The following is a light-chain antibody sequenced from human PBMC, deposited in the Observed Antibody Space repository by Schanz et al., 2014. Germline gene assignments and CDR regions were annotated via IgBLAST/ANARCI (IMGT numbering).Light chain of an antibody. J-gene: IGLJ3*02. CDR1: SSDVGSYNF. Sequence: QSALTQPASVSGSPGQSITISCTGTSSDVGSYNFLSWYQQHPGKAPKLIIYEATKRPSGVFNRFSGSKSGNTASLTISGLQTEDEADYYCCSYAGSSTWVFGGGTKVTVL. CDR3: CSYAGSSTWV. V-gene: IGLV2-23*01. CDR2: EAT.